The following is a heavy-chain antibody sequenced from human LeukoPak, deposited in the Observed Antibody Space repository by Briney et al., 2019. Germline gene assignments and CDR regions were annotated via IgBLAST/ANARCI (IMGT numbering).Heavy chain of an antibody. D-gene: IGHD2-2*01. J-gene: IGHJ5*02. V-gene: IGHV1-69*13. CDR1: GGTFSSYA. CDR3: ARDARHRYCSSTSCYRGWLDP. CDR2: IIPIFGTA. Sequence: ASVKVSCKAPGGTFSSYAISWVRQAPGQGLEWMGGIIPIFGTANYAQKFQGRVTITADESTSTAYMELSSLRSEDTAVYYCARDARHRYCSSTSCYRGWLDPWGQGTLVTVSS.